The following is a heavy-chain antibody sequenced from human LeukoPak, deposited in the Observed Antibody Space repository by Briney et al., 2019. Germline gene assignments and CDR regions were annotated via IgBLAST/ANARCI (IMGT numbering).Heavy chain of an antibody. CDR2: INGDGSTT. CDR3: VRRVGSGYYYFDY. D-gene: IGHD3-22*01. J-gene: IGHJ4*02. V-gene: IGHV3-74*01. Sequence: GGSLRLSCAASGFTFSSYWMHWVRQAPGRGLVGVSFINGDGSTTTYADSVKGRFTLSRDNAKNALDLQMNNLRDEATAVYYCVRRVGSGYYYFDYWGQGTLVTVSS. CDR1: GFTFSSYW.